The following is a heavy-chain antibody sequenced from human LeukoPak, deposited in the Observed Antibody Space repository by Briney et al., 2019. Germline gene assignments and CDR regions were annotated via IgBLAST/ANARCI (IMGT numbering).Heavy chain of an antibody. J-gene: IGHJ4*02. D-gene: IGHD4-17*01. CDR3: ARARVGEVFDY. CDR2: INPNSGGT. V-gene: IGHV1-2*02. CDR1: GYTFTGYY. Sequence: GASVKVSCKASGYTFTGYYIHWVRQAPGQGLEWMGWINPNSGGTNYAQKFQGRVTMTRDTSISTAYMELSRLKSDDTAVYYCARARVGEVFDYWGQGTLVTVSS.